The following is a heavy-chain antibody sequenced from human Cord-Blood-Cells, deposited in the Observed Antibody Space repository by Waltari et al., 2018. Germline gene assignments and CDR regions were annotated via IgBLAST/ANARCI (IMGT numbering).Heavy chain of an antibody. CDR3: ARGGYSNYVGSFDY. D-gene: IGHD4-4*01. V-gene: IGHV4-34*01. Sequence: QVQLQQWGAGLLKPSETLSLTCAVYGGSFSGYSWSWIRQPPGKGLEWLGEINHSGSTNYNPSLKSRVTISVDTSKNQFSLKLSSVTAADTAVYYCARGGYSNYVGSFDYWGQGTLVTVSS. CDR2: INHSGST. J-gene: IGHJ4*02. CDR1: GGSFSGYS.